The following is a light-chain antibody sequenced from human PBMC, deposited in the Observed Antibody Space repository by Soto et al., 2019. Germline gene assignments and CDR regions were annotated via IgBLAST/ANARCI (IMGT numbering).Light chain of an antibody. CDR3: QQYNNWPPWT. J-gene: IGKJ1*01. CDR2: GAS. CDR1: ESITND. Sequence: EIVMTQSPATLSVSPGDTATLSCRASESITNDVAWFQHKPGQAPRLLIYGASTRATDVPPRFSGSGSGTQFTLTISSLQSDDVAVYDCQQYNNWPPWTFGQGTKVDIK. V-gene: IGKV3-15*01.